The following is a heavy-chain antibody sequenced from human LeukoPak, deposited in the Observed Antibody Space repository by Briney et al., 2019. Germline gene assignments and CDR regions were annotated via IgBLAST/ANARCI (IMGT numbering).Heavy chain of an antibody. D-gene: IGHD3-22*01. Sequence: SQTLSLTCTVSGDSISSGNDYWSWIRKPAGKGLEWIGRIYTSGSTNYNPSLKSRVTISVDTSKNQFSLKLSSVTAADTAVYYCAREGDYYDTSGTLDYWGQGTLVTVSS. CDR2: IYTSGST. V-gene: IGHV4-61*02. CDR3: AREGDYYDTSGTLDY. J-gene: IGHJ4*02. CDR1: GDSISSGNDY.